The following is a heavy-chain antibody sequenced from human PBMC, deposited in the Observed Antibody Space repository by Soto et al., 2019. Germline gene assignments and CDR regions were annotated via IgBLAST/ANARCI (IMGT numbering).Heavy chain of an antibody. CDR1: GGSISSGGYS. V-gene: IGHV4-30-2*06. CDR3: ARAPPGPSPRWVL. J-gene: IGHJ6*02. D-gene: IGHD3-10*01. CDR2: IYPTGTT. Sequence: QLQLRESGSGLVKPSETLSLTCTVSGGSISSGGYSWSWIRQSPEKGLEWLGCIYPTGTTYYHPSLKSRVTISVDTSRNQFSLNLTSVTAADTAVCFCARAPPGPSPRWVLWGQGTTVTVSS.